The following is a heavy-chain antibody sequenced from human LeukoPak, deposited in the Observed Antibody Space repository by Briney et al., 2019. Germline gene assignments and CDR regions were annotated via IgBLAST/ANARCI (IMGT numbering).Heavy chain of an antibody. CDR2: INPNSGGT. Sequence: ASVKVSCKASGYTFTSYYMHWVRQAPGQGLEWMGWINPNSGGTNYAQKFQGRVTMTRDTSISTAYMELSRLRSDDTAVYYCARDRNRGIQLWLLSYWGQGTLVTVSS. CDR3: ARDRNRGIQLWLLSY. V-gene: IGHV1-2*02. J-gene: IGHJ4*02. CDR1: GYTFTSYY. D-gene: IGHD5-18*01.